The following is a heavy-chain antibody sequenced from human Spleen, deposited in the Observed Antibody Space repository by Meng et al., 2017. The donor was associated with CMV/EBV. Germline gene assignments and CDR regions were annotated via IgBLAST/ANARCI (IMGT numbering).Heavy chain of an antibody. CDR2: ISYDGSNK. V-gene: IGHV3-30-3*01. CDR3: ARDRSRRITTSGVVSPGVWDY. CDR1: GFTFSSYA. J-gene: IGHJ4*02. Sequence: GESLKISCAASGFTFSSYAMHWVRQAPGKGLEWVAVISYDGSNKYYADSVKGRFTISRDNSKNTLYLQMNSLRAEDTAVYYCARDRSRRITTSGVVSPGVWDYWGQGTLVTVSS. D-gene: IGHD3-3*01.